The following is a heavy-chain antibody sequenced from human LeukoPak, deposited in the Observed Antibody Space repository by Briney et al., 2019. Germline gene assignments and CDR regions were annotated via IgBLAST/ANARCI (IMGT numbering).Heavy chain of an antibody. J-gene: IGHJ4*02. CDR1: GFTFSSYP. CDR3: AARPLMPPRFDN. D-gene: IGHD2-2*01. CDR2: ISGGGGSA. V-gene: IGHV3-23*01. Sequence: GGSLRLSCAASGFTFSSYPMSWVRQAPGKGLQWVSAISGGGGSAYYADSVKGRFTISRDNPKSTLYLQMNSLRAEDTAIYYCAARPLMPPRFDNWGQGTLVTVSS.